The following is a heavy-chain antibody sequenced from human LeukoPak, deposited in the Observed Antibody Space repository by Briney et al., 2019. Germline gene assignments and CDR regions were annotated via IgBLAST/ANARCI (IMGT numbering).Heavy chain of an antibody. CDR3: ARSSGRGQILTGYYDY. Sequence: ASVKVSCKVSGYTLTELSMHWVRQAPGKGLEWMGGFDPEDGETIYAQKFQGRVTMTEDTSTDTAYMELSSLRSEDTAVYYCARSSGRGQILTGYYDYWGQGTLVTVSS. V-gene: IGHV1-24*01. CDR2: FDPEDGET. D-gene: IGHD3-9*01. J-gene: IGHJ4*02. CDR1: GYTLTELS.